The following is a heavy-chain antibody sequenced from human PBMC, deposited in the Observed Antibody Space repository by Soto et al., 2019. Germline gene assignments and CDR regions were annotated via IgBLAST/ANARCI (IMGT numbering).Heavy chain of an antibody. Sequence: PVESLKISCNGSGYSFTSYWIGWVGQMPGKGLEWMGIIYPGDSDTRYSPSFQGQVPISADKSISTAYLQWSSLKASDTAMYYCARQHIYYYDSSGYYLGPYYYYGMGVWGQGTTVTVSS. CDR3: ARQHIYYYDSSGYYLGPYYYYGMGV. CDR2: IYPGDSDT. D-gene: IGHD3-22*01. J-gene: IGHJ6*02. CDR1: GYSFTSYW. V-gene: IGHV5-51*01.